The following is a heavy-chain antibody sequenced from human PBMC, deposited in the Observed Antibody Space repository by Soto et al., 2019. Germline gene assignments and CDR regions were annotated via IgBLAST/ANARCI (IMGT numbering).Heavy chain of an antibody. CDR3: ARRGGYDFWSGYWFDP. Sequence: GESLKISCKGSGYSFTSYWIGWVRQMPGKGLEWMGIIYPGDSDTRYSPSFQGQVTISADKSISTAYLQWSSLKASDTAMYYCARRGGYDFWSGYWFDPWGQGTLVTVSS. CDR2: IYPGDSDT. CDR1: GYSFTSYW. J-gene: IGHJ5*02. D-gene: IGHD3-3*01. V-gene: IGHV5-51*01.